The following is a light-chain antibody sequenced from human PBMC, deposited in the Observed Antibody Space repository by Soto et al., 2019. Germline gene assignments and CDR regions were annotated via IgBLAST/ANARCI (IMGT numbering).Light chain of an antibody. Sequence: EIVLTQSPGTLSLSPGERATLSCRASQSVSTDLAWYQQKPGQAPRLLIYAASSRATGIPDRFSGSGSGTDLTLTINSLQSEDFAVYYCQHYVNWPLTFGGGTKVESK. CDR1: QSVSTD. J-gene: IGKJ4*01. CDR2: AAS. CDR3: QHYVNWPLT. V-gene: IGKV3D-15*01.